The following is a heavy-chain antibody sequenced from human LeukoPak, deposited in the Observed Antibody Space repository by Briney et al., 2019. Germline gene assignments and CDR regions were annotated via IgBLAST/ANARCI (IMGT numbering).Heavy chain of an antibody. V-gene: IGHV2-5*02. CDR1: GFSLTTYGVG. D-gene: IGHD3-10*02. Sequence: SGPTLVKPTQTLTLTCTFSGFSLTTYGVGVGWIRQPPGKALEGLALIYWDDEKRYRPSLRTRVTITKDTSKSQVVLTLTNVDPLNTPPYSWPPLKSLNDVGFSRAFDNWGQGTLVTVSS. CDR2: IYWDDEK. J-gene: IGHJ4*02. CDR3: PPLKSLNDVGFSRAFDN.